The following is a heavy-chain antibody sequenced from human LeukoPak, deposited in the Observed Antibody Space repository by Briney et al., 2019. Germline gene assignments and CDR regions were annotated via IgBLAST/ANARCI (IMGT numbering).Heavy chain of an antibody. D-gene: IGHD3-3*01. CDR3: ARGGSDGVVIRGYYYYYMDV. V-gene: IGHV1-69*13. J-gene: IGHJ6*03. CDR2: IIPIFGTA. Sequence: SVKVPCKASGGTFSSYAISWVQQAPGQGLEWMGGIIPIFGTANYAQKFQGRVTITADESTSTAYMELSSLRSEDTAVYYCARGGSDGVVIRGYYYYYMDVWGKGTTVTVSS. CDR1: GGTFSSYA.